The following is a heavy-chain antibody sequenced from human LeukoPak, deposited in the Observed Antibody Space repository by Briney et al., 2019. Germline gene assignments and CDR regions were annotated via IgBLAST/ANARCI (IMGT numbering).Heavy chain of an antibody. D-gene: IGHD3-3*01. V-gene: IGHV1-46*03. J-gene: IGHJ5*02. CDR3: ARGTITVFGVRTGFDP. Sequence: ASVKVSCKASGYTFTSYYMHWVRQAPGQGLEGMGIINPSGGSTIYAQKLQGRVTMTRETSKSTVYMEMSSLRSEDTAVYYCARGTITVFGVRTGFDPWGQGTLVTVSS. CDR2: INPSGGST. CDR1: GYTFTSYY.